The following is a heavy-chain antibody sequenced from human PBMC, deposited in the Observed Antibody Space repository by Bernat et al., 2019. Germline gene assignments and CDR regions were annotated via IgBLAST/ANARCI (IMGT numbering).Heavy chain of an antibody. Sequence: QVQLVQSGAEVKKPGASVKVSCKASGYTFTSYAMHWVRQAPGQRLEWMGWINAGNGNTKYSQKFQGRVTITRDTSASTAYMELSSLRSEDTAVYYCAREPLGYCTGGVCFGGTRVVEPCGQGTLVTVSS. D-gene: IGHD2-8*02. CDR2: INAGNGNT. CDR1: GYTFTSYA. J-gene: IGHJ5*02. V-gene: IGHV1-3*01. CDR3: AREPLGYCTGGVCFGGTRVVEP.